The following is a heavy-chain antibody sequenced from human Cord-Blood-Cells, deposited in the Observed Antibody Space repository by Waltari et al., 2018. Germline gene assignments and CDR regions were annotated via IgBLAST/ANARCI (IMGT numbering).Heavy chain of an antibody. D-gene: IGHD6-19*01. V-gene: IGHV3-21*01. Sequence: EVQLVESGGGLVKPGGSLRLSCAASGFTFSSYSMNWVRQAPGKGLEWFSTISSRCSYMYYAGSVKGRFTISRDNAKNSLYLQMNSLRAEDTAVYYCARTSGWYAFDIWGQGTMVTVSS. CDR2: ISSRCSYM. J-gene: IGHJ3*02. CDR3: ARTSGWYAFDI. CDR1: GFTFSSYS.